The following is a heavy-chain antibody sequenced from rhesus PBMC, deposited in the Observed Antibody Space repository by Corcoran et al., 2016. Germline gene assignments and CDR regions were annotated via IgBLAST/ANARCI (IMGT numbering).Heavy chain of an antibody. J-gene: IGHJ4*01. CDR1: GGSLYSSNW. V-gene: IGHV4-65*01. CDR3: TRDYVNSQGFDY. D-gene: IGHD4-35*01. CDR2: ISGSSDGT. Sequence: QVQLQESGPGLVKPSETLSLSCAVSGGSLYSSNWWSWIRQRPGKGLGGVGYISGSSDGTYYNPSLKSRVTIATDTSKNQLSLWVRSVTAADTAVYYCTRDYVNSQGFDYWGQGVLVTVSS.